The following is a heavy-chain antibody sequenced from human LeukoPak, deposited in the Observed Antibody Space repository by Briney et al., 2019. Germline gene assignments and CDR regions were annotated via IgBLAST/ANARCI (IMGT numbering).Heavy chain of an antibody. CDR3: AKEPRSIAAAVGWFDP. D-gene: IGHD6-13*01. Sequence: GGSLRLSCAASGFTFSSYTMSWVRQAPGKGLEWVSGISGSGGSTYYADSVKGRFTISRDNSKNTLYLQMNSLRAEDTAVYYCAKEPRSIAAAVGWFDPWGQGTLVTVSS. CDR1: GFTFSSYT. J-gene: IGHJ5*02. CDR2: ISGSGGST. V-gene: IGHV3-23*01.